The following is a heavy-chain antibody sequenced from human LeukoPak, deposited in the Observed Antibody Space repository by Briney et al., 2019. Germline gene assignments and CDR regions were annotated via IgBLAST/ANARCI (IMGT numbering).Heavy chain of an antibody. D-gene: IGHD3-10*01. CDR2: LYISGRT. V-gene: IGHV4-4*07. CDR3: ARDLSGSLYFDY. J-gene: IGHJ4*02. CDR1: GASISSYY. Sequence: PSETLSLTCTVSGASISSYYYNWIRQTAGGGLEWIGRLYISGRTDYNPSLKSRVTISVDTSNNQFSLKLNSVTAADTAVYFCARDLSGSLYFDYWGQGVLVTVSS.